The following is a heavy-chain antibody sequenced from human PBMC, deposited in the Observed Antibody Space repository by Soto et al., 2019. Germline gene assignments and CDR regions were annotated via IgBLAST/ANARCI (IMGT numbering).Heavy chain of an antibody. Sequence: QVQLVQSGAEVKKPGASVKVSCKASGYTFTSYYMHWVRQAPGQGLERMGIINPSGGSTSYAQKFQGRVTMTRDTSTSTVYMELSSLRSEDTAVYYCARSIDIVVVPAATPNYYYYGMDVWGQGTTVTVSS. CDR1: GYTFTSYY. V-gene: IGHV1-46*01. CDR3: ARSIDIVVVPAATPNYYYYGMDV. CDR2: INPSGGST. D-gene: IGHD2-2*01. J-gene: IGHJ6*02.